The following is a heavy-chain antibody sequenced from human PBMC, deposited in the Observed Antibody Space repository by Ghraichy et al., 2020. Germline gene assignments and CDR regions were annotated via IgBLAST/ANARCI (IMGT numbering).Heavy chain of an antibody. CDR1: GGSISSSSYY. D-gene: IGHD3-9*01. CDR3: ARHKASYYDILTGYYWAPEGDY. J-gene: IGHJ4*02. V-gene: IGHV4-39*01. CDR2: IYYSGST. Sequence: SETLSLTCTVSGGSISSSSYYWGWIRQPPGKGLEWIGSIYYSGSTYYNPSLKSRVTISVDTSKNQFSLKLSSVTAADTAVYYCARHKASYYDILTGYYWAPEGDYWGQGTLVTVSS.